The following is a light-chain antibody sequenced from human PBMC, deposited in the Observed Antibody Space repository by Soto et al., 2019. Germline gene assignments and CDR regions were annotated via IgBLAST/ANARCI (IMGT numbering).Light chain of an antibody. CDR2: SAS. J-gene: IGKJ5*01. V-gene: IGKV1-9*01. CDR1: RGISSH. Sequence: IQLTQSPSSLSASVGDRVTITCRASRGISSHLGWYQQKPGRAPNLLVYSASTLRGGVPSRFGGSGSGTDFTLTISSPQPEDCATYYCQQLNDYPITFGQGTRLEIK. CDR3: QQLNDYPIT.